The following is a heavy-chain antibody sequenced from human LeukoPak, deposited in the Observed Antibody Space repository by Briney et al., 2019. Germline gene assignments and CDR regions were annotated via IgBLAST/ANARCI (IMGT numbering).Heavy chain of an antibody. CDR2: IYYSGST. Sequence: PSETLSLPCTVSGGSISSSSYYWGGIRQPPGEGLAWIGSIYYSGSTYYNPSLKSRVTISVDTSKNQFSLKQSSVTAADTAVCYCASLDVVVPAAIDYWGQGTLVTVSS. V-gene: IGHV4-39*01. J-gene: IGHJ4*02. CDR1: GGSISSSSYY. D-gene: IGHD2-2*01. CDR3: ASLDVVVPAAIDY.